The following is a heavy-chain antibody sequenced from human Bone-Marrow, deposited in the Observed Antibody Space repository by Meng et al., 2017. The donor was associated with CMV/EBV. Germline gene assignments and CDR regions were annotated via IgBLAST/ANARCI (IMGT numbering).Heavy chain of an antibody. D-gene: IGHD1-26*01. V-gene: IGHV3-7*01. CDR3: ARAGGATKGQDYYYGMDV. CDR1: GFTFSSYW. CDR2: IKQDGSEK. Sequence: GESLKISCAASGFTFSSYWMSWVRQAPGKGLEWVANIKQDGSEKYYVDSVKGRFTISRDNAKNSLYLQMNSLRAEDTAVYYCARAGGATKGQDYYYGMDVWGQGTTVTVSS. J-gene: IGHJ6*02.